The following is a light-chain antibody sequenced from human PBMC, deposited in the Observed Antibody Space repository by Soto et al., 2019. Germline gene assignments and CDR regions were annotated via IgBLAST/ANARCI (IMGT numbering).Light chain of an antibody. Sequence: QSVLTQPPSASGTPGQRVTISCSGRSSNIGINTVNWYQQVPGTAPKLLIYTDNQRPSGVPDRFSGSKSGTSASLAISGLQSEDEADYYCAAWVDSLNGLYVFGTGTKLTVL. CDR3: AAWVDSLNGLYV. J-gene: IGLJ1*01. CDR1: SSNIGINT. V-gene: IGLV1-44*01. CDR2: TDN.